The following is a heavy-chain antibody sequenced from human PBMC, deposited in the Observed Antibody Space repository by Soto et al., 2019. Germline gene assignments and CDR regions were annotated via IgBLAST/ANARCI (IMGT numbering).Heavy chain of an antibody. D-gene: IGHD3-16*01. Sequence: PGGSLRLSCAASGFTFRNYEVNWVRQAPGKGLEWLSYISAGDTIYYADSVKGRFTISRDNAKDSLYLQLSSLRADDTAIYYCAIMFDTSALDFWGQGTLVTVSS. CDR2: ISAGDTI. J-gene: IGHJ4*02. CDR1: GFTFRNYE. V-gene: IGHV3-48*03. CDR3: AIMFDTSALDF.